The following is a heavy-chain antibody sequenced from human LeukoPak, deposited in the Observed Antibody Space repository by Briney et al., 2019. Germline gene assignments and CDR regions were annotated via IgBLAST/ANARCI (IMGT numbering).Heavy chain of an antibody. V-gene: IGHV3-13*01. D-gene: IGHD6-19*01. CDR3: ARAVAGTDEIDS. CDR2: IGSGGDS. Sequence: GGSLRLSWAGTGFSFSSYDMLWVRQATGKGLEWVSAIGSGGDSYYAGSVKGRFTISRESAKNSFYLQMNSLSAGDTAVYFCARAVAGTDEIDSWGQGTLVTVSS. CDR1: GFSFSSYD. J-gene: IGHJ4*02.